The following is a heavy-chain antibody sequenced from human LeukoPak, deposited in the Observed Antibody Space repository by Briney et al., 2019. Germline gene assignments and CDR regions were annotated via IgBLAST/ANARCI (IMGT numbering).Heavy chain of an antibody. D-gene: IGHD5-18*01. CDR2: IYYSGST. V-gene: IGHV4-59*01. CDR1: GGSISSYY. CDR3: ARAIRPHTAMVTGFDY. J-gene: IGHJ4*02. Sequence: SETLSLTCTVSGGSISSYYWSWIRQPPGKGLEWIGYIYYSGSTNYNPSLKSRVTISVDTSKNQFSLKLSSVTAADTAVYYCARAIRPHTAMVTGFDYWGQGTLVTVSS.